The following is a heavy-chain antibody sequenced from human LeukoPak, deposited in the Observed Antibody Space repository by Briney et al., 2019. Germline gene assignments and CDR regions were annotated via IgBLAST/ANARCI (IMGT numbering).Heavy chain of an antibody. D-gene: IGHD2-2*01. Sequence: GASVKVSCKASGYTFTGYYMHWVRQAPGQGLEWMGWINPNSGGANYAQKFQGRVTMTRDTSISTAYMELSRLRSDDTAVYYCAREVVPAAINPDWINYWGQGTLVTVSS. J-gene: IGHJ4*02. CDR2: INPNSGGA. CDR3: AREVVPAAINPDWINY. V-gene: IGHV1-2*02. CDR1: GYTFTGYY.